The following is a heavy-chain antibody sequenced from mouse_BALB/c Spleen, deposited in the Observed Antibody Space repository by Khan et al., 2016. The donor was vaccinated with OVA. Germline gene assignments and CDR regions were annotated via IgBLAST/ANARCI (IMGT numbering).Heavy chain of an antibody. CDR3: TRVGTTGWFTY. V-gene: IGHV1S135*01. J-gene: IGHJ3*01. Sequence: VQLKESGPELMKPGASVKISCKASGYSFSNYYIHWVKQSHGQSLEWIGYIDPFNGGPPYNQKFKGTATLTVDKSSSTAYMNLSSLTSGDSAVYYCTRVGTTGWFTYWGQGTRVTVSA. D-gene: IGHD2-13*01. CDR2: IDPFNGGP. CDR1: GYSFSNYY.